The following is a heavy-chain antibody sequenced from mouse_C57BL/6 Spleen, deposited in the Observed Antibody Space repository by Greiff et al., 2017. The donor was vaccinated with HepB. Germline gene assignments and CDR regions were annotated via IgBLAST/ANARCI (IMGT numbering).Heavy chain of an antibody. CDR1: GFNFKDYY. V-gene: IGHV14-1*01. CDR2: IDPEDGDT. CDR3: ATYSDYEECAY. D-gene: IGHD2-4*01. J-gene: IGHJ3*01. Sequence: VQLQQSGAELVRPGASVKLSCTASGFNFKDYYMHWVKQRPEQGLEWIGRIDPEDGDTEYAPKFQGKATMTADTSSNTAYLQLSSLTSEDTAVYFCATYSDYEECAYWGQGTLVTVSA.